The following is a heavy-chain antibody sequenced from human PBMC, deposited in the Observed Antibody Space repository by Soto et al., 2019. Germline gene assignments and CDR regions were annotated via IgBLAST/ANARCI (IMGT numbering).Heavy chain of an antibody. J-gene: IGHJ4*02. CDR2: ISYDGSNK. V-gene: IGHV3-30*18. CDR1: GFTFSSYG. CDR3: AKDQLGYCTNGVCLMDY. Sequence: GGSLRLSCASSGFTFSSYGMHWVRQAPGKGLEWVAVISYDGSNKYYADSVKGRFTISRDNSKNTLYLQMNSLRAEDTAVYYCAKDQLGYCTNGVCLMDYRGQGTLVTVSS. D-gene: IGHD2-8*01.